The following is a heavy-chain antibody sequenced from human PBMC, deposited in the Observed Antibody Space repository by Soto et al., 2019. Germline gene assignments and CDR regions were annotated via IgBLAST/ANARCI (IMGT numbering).Heavy chain of an antibody. V-gene: IGHV3-30-3*01. J-gene: IGHJ4*02. D-gene: IGHD4-17*01. CDR3: ARDPTNDYGDYFDY. CDR2: ISYDGSNK. Sequence: GGSLRLSCAASGFTFSSYAMHWVRQAPGKGLEWVAVISYDGSNKYYADSVKGRFTISRDNSKNTLYLQMNSLRAEDTAVYYCARDPTNDYGDYFDYWGQGTLVTV. CDR1: GFTFSSYA.